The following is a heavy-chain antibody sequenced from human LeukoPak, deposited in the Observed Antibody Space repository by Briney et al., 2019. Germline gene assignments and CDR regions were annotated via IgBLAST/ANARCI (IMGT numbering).Heavy chain of an antibody. Sequence: GKSLRLSCAASGFSFNTYAIHWVRQAPGKGLEWVAFISYDGRIKYYADSVKGRFTISRDNSKNTLSLQMNSLRAEDTAVYYCAKNPYDYVWGSYRSTFDYWGQGTLVTVSS. V-gene: IGHV3-30-3*02. CDR1: GFSFNTYA. CDR2: ISYDGRIK. CDR3: AKNPYDYVWGSYRSTFDY. D-gene: IGHD3-16*02. J-gene: IGHJ4*02.